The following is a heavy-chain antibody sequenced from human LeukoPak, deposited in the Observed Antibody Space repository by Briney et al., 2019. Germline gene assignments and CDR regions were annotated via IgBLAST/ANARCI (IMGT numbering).Heavy chain of an antibody. Sequence: SETLSLTCTVSGVSISSYYWSWIRQPPGKGLEWIGYIHFSGSTNYNPSLKSRVTVSDDKSKNQFSLKLSSVTAADTAVYYCARDGYGGVDYWGQGTLVTVSS. D-gene: IGHD3-10*01. CDR1: GVSISSYY. CDR3: ARDGYGGVDY. J-gene: IGHJ4*02. V-gene: IGHV4-59*01. CDR2: IHFSGST.